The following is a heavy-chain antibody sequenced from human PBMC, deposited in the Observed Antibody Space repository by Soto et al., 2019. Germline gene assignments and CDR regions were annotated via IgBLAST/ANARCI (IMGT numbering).Heavy chain of an antibody. CDR2: IYYSGST. Sequence: QLQLQESGPGLVKPSETLSLTCTVSGGSFSSSSYYWGWIRQPPGKGLEWIGSIYYSGSTYYNPSLKSRVTISVDTSKNQFSLKLSSVTAADTAVYYCARHNSAGLYYGDYVASAFDIWGQGTMVTVSS. D-gene: IGHD4-17*01. J-gene: IGHJ3*02. CDR1: GGSFSSSSYY. V-gene: IGHV4-39*01. CDR3: ARHNSAGLYYGDYVASAFDI.